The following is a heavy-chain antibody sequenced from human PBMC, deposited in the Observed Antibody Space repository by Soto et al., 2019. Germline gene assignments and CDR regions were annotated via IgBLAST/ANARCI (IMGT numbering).Heavy chain of an antibody. Sequence: PSDTLSLTCTVSGGSISSYYWSWIRQPPGKGLEWIGYIYYSGSTNYNPSLKSRVTISVDTSKNQFSLKLSSVTAADTAVYYCAREYDFWSGYSAFDTWGQGKMVTVSS. D-gene: IGHD3-3*01. CDR3: AREYDFWSGYSAFDT. V-gene: IGHV4-59*01. CDR1: GGSISSYY. J-gene: IGHJ3*02. CDR2: IYYSGST.